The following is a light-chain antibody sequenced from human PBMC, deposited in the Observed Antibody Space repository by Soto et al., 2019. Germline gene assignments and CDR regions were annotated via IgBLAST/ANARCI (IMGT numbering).Light chain of an antibody. CDR3: QQYGSSPPIT. CDR2: GAS. V-gene: IGKV3-20*01. J-gene: IGKJ5*01. Sequence: EIVLTQSPGTLSLSPGEGASLSCRAIQAISGNYLAWYQHKPGQAPRLLMYGASSRATGIPDRLSGSGSGTDFTLTISRLEPEDFAVYYCQQYGSSPPITFGQGTRLEIK. CDR1: QAISGNY.